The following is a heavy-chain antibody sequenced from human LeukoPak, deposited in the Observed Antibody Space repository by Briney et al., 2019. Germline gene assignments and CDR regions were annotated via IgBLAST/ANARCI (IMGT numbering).Heavy chain of an antibody. CDR1: EFTFSSYN. V-gene: IGHV3-21*01. D-gene: IGHD3-16*02. Sequence: PGGSLRLSCAASEFTFSSYNMNWVRQAPGKGLEGVSSISSSSDYIYYAYSVKGRFTSARDNAKNSLYLQMKSLRAQDTAVYYCARGKPSQTIVTRKTYTWFDPWGQGTLVTVSS. J-gene: IGHJ5*02. CDR3: ARGKPSQTIVTRKTYTWFDP. CDR2: ISSSSDYI.